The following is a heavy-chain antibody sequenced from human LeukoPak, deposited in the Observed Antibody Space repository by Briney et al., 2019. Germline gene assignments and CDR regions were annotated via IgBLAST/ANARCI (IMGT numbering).Heavy chain of an antibody. D-gene: IGHD1-26*01. CDR2: IYTSGST. Sequence: SQTLSLTCTVSGGSISSGSYYWSWIRQPAGKGLEWTGRIYTSGSTNYNPSLKSRVTISVDTSKNQFSLKLSSVTAADTAVYYCAREVGATLNDAFDIWGQGTMVTVSS. V-gene: IGHV4-61*02. CDR1: GGSISSGSYY. J-gene: IGHJ3*02. CDR3: AREVGATLNDAFDI.